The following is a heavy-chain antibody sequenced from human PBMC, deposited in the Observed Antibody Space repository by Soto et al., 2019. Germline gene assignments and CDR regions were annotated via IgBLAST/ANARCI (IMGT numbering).Heavy chain of an antibody. J-gene: IGHJ4*01. D-gene: IGHD6-19*01. CDR3: ARVAYGNGWIFDH. V-gene: IGHV3-7*01. CDR1: GFTFSNYW. CDR2: IKQDGSEK. Sequence: GGTLRLSCSCSGFTFSNYWMSWVRQAPGKGLEWVANIKQDGSEKYYVDSVKGRFTLSRDNAQNSLQLQMNSLRAEDTAIYFCARVAYGNGWIFDHWGQGTLVTVSS.